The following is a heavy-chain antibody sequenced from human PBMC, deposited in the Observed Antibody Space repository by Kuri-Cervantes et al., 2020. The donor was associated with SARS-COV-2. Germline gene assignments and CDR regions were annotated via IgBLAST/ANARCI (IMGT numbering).Heavy chain of an antibody. CDR3: ARDPSHCYRTSCFIDVFDY. V-gene: IGHV1-18*01. D-gene: IGHD2-2*01. CDR2: ISAYNTHT. CDR1: GYTFISYG. Sequence: ASVKVSCKASGYTFISYGISWVRQAPGQGLERMGWISAYNTHTKYAQRVQGRVTMTTDTTTSTAYMELRGLRSDDTAVYYCARDPSHCYRTSCFIDVFDYWGPGTLVTVSS. J-gene: IGHJ4*02.